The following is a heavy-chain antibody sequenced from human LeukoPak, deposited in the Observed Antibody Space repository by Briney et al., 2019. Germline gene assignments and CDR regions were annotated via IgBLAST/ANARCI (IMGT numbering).Heavy chain of an antibody. CDR2: MDPVSGGT. D-gene: IGHD2-15*01. Sequence: ASVKDSCKASGYTFTAYYIHWVRQAPGQGLEWMGWMDPVSGGTNYAQRFQGRVTMTRDSSISTAYMQLSSLRSDDTADTAVYYCVRGVGSSWLDPWGQGTLVTVSS. V-gene: IGHV1-2*02. CDR3: VRGVGSSWLDP. CDR1: GYTFTAYY. J-gene: IGHJ5*02.